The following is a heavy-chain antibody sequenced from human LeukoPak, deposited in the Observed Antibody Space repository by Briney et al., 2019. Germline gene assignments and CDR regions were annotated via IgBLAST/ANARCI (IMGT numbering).Heavy chain of an antibody. CDR3: ARGSGSYYDFDY. V-gene: IGHV3-13*04. CDR1: GFXFSSYD. J-gene: IGHJ4*02. Sequence: GGSLRLSCAASGFXFSSYDIHWVRQATGKGLEWVSTIGTVADTYYPGSVKGRFTISRDNAKNSLYLQMNSLRAEDTAVYYCARGSGSYYDFDYWGQGTLVTVSS. CDR2: IGTVADT. D-gene: IGHD3-10*01.